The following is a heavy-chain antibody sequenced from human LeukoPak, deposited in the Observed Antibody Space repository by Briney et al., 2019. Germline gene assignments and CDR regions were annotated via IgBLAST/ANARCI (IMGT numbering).Heavy chain of an antibody. CDR2: INPNSGGT. Sequence: GASVKVSFKASGYTFTGYYMHWVRQAPGQGLEWMGWINPNSGGTNYAQKFQGRVTMTRDTSISTAYMVLSRLRSDDTAVYYCARVIGQQQLPNWFDPWGQGTLVTVSS. D-gene: IGHD6-13*01. CDR3: ARVIGQQQLPNWFDP. J-gene: IGHJ5*02. CDR1: GYTFTGYY. V-gene: IGHV1-2*02.